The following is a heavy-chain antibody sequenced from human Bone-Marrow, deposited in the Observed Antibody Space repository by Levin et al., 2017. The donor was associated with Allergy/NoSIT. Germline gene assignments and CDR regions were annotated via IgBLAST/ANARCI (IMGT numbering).Heavy chain of an antibody. J-gene: IGHJ4*02. CDR2: IKQDGSEK. D-gene: IGHD2-2*02. V-gene: IGHV3-7*01. CDR1: GFTFSSYW. Sequence: RSGGSLRLSCAASGFTFSSYWMSWVRQAPGKGLEWVANIKQDGSEKYYVDSVKGRSTISRDNAKNSLYLQMNSLRAEDTAVYYCARDLYCSSTSCYSGGGFDYWGQGTLVTVAS. CDR3: ARDLYCSSTSCYSGGGFDY.